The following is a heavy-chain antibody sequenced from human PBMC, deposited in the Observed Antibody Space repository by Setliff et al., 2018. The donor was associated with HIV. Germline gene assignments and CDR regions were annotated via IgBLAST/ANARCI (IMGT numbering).Heavy chain of an antibody. J-gene: IGHJ4*02. CDR1: GGSFSDYY. CDR3: ARGRHIEATIPLDH. D-gene: IGHD5-12*01. CDR2: INDRGNT. V-gene: IGHV4-34*01. Sequence: SLTCTVSGGSFSDYYWTWIRQPPNEGLEWIGEINDRGNTNYMPSLRSRVTISVDTSKNQFSLKLTPVTAADSAINYCARGRHIEATIPLDHWGQGTLVTVSS.